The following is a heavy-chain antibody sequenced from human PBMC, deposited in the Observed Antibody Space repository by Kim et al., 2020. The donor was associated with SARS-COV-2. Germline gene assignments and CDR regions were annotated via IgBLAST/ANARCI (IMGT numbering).Heavy chain of an antibody. CDR3: AILTTDGYGMDV. Sequence: SVKVSCKASGGTFSSYAISWVRQAPGQGLEWMGGIIPIFGTANYAQKFQGRVTITADESTSTAYMELSSLRSEDTAVYYCAILTTDGYGMDVGGQGTTVTVSS. CDR2: IIPIFGTA. V-gene: IGHV1-69*13. J-gene: IGHJ6*02. D-gene: IGHD3-22*01. CDR1: GGTFSSYA.